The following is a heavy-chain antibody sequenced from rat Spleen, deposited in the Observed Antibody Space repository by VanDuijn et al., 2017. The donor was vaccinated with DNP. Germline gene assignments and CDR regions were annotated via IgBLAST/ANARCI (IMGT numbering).Heavy chain of an antibody. D-gene: IGHD4-3*01. CDR3: AKNSGYYFDY. CDR2: ITYDGTNT. Sequence: EVQLVESGGGLVQPGRSLKLSCAASGFTFSDYNMAWVRQAPKKGLEWVATITYDGTNTFYRDSVKGRFTISRDNAKSTLYLHMNSLKSEDTATYYCAKNSGYYFDYWGQGVMVTVSS. V-gene: IGHV5-7*01. CDR1: GFTFSDYN. J-gene: IGHJ2*01.